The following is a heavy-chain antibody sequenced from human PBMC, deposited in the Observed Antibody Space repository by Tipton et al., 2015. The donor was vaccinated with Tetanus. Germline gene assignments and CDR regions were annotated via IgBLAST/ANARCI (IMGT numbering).Heavy chain of an antibody. J-gene: IGHJ4*02. CDR1: GASVSRSSHY. Sequence: TLSLTYTVSGASVSRSSHYWTWIRQPPGKELEWVGYVYHSGSTNYHPSLKDRLTISVDTSKNQFSLNLKSVITADTAVYYCARANNDYPKKGPFDYWGQGILVTVSS. V-gene: IGHV4-61*01. D-gene: IGHD5-12*01. CDR2: VYHSGST. CDR3: ARANNDYPKKGPFDY.